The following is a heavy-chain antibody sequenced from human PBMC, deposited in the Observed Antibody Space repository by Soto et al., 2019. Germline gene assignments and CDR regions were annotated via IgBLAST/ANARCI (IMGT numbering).Heavy chain of an antibody. CDR1: GFIFSSYA. D-gene: IGHD2-2*01. J-gene: IGHJ5*02. CDR2: ISGSGGST. CDR3: AKEKISTRCCNWFDP. Sequence: ELQLLESGGGLVQPGGSLRLSCAASGFIFSSYAMSWVHQAPGKGLEWVSAISGSGGSTYYADSVKGRFTISRDNSXHTLYLQMNSLRAEETAVYYCAKEKISTRCCNWFDPWGQGTLVTVSS. V-gene: IGHV3-23*01.